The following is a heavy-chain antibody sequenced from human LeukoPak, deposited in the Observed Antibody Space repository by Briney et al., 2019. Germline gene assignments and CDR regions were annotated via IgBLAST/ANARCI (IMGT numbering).Heavy chain of an antibody. Sequence: GGSLRLSCAASGFTFNTYWMSWVRQAPGKGLEWVANIKQDGSEKYYVNSVKGRFTISRDNAKNSLYLQMNSLRAEDTAVYYCASRAHFWSGPGGWGQGTLVTVSS. D-gene: IGHD3-3*02. V-gene: IGHV3-7*01. CDR3: ASRAHFWSGPGG. CDR2: IKQDGSEK. CDR1: GFTFNTYW. J-gene: IGHJ4*02.